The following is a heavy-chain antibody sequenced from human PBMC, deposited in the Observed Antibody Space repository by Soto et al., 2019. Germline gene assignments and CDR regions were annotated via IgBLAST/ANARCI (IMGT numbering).Heavy chain of an antibody. CDR2: IYYSGST. Sequence: PSETLSLTCTVSGGSVSSGSYYWSWIRQPPGEGLEWIGYIYYSGSTNYNPSLKSRVTISVDTSKNQFSLKLSSVTAADTAVYYCAGRRAGDYYFDYWGQGTLVTVSS. CDR3: AGRRAGDYYFDY. CDR1: GGSVSSGSYY. V-gene: IGHV4-61*01. D-gene: IGHD1-26*01. J-gene: IGHJ4*02.